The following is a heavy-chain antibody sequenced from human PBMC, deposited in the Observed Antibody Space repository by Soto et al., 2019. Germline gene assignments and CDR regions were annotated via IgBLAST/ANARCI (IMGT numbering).Heavy chain of an antibody. CDR3: ARSMVVVTALPY. CDR1: GYTFTSYA. D-gene: IGHD2-21*02. Sequence: QVQLVQSGAEEKKPGASVKVSCKASGYTFTSYAMHWVRQAPGQRLERMGWINAGNGNTKYSEKFQGIVTITKDTSASTSLMERRSLRSADTAVYYWARSMVVVTALPYWGQGTLVT. V-gene: IGHV1-3*05. CDR2: INAGNGNT. J-gene: IGHJ4*02.